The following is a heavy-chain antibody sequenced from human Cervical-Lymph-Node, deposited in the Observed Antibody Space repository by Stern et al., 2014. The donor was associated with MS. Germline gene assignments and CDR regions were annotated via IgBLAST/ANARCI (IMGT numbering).Heavy chain of an antibody. V-gene: IGHV1-8*01. CDR2: MNPNSGNT. CDR1: GYIFINHD. CDR3: VAKPPT. Sequence: VQLVESGAEVKKPGASVKVSCKASGYIFINHDISWVRQATGQGLEWMGWMNPNSGNTGYAQKFQGRITMTRNTSISTAYMELSSLRYEDTAVYYCVAKPPTWGQGTLVTVSS. J-gene: IGHJ5*02.